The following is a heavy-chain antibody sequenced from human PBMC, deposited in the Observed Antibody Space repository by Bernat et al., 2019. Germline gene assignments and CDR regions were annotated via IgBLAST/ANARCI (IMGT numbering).Heavy chain of an antibody. D-gene: IGHD2-15*01. J-gene: IGHJ5*02. Sequence: QVQLVQSGAEVKKPGASVKVSCKASGYTFTSYGISWMRQAPGQGLEWMGWISAYNGNTNYAQKLQGRVTMTTDTSTSTAYMELRSLRSDDTAVYYCARGKRGYCSGGSCSKVWFDPWGQGTLVTVSS. CDR3: ARGKRGYCSGGSCSKVWFDP. CDR1: GYTFTSYG. CDR2: ISAYNGNT. V-gene: IGHV1-18*01.